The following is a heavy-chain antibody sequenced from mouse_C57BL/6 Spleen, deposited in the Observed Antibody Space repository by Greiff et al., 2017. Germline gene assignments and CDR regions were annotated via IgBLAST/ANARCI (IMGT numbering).Heavy chain of an antibody. Sequence: EVHLVESGPGLVKPSQSLSLTCSVTGYSIPSGYYWNWIRHFPGNKLEWMGYISYDGSNNYNPSLKNRISITRDTSKNQFFLKLNSVTTEDTATYYCAREDSSGYLYYAMDYWGQGTSVTVSS. J-gene: IGHJ4*01. CDR2: ISYDGSN. V-gene: IGHV3-6*01. CDR3: AREDSSGYLYYAMDY. D-gene: IGHD3-2*02. CDR1: GYSIPSGYY.